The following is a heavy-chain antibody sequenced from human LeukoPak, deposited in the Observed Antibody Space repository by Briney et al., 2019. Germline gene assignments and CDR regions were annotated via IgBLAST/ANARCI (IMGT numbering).Heavy chain of an antibody. D-gene: IGHD3-3*01. V-gene: IGHV4-38-2*02. CDR2: IYHSGST. Sequence: PSETLSLTCTVSGYSISSGYYWGWIRQPPGKGLEWIGSIYHSGSTYYNPSLKSRVTMSVDTSKNQFSLKLSSVTAADTAVYYCARGVVTELYYYYYYMDVWGKGTTVTVSS. CDR3: ARGVVTELYYYYYYMDV. J-gene: IGHJ6*03. CDR1: GYSISSGYY.